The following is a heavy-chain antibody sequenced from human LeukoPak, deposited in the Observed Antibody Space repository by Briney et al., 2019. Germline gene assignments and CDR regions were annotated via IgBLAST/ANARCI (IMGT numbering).Heavy chain of an antibody. CDR1: GFTFSSYG. CDR2: ISYDESNK. CDR3: ARERAVAGMDV. D-gene: IGHD6-19*01. Sequence: GGSLRLSCAASGFTFSSYGMHWVRQAPGKGLEWVAIISYDESNKYYADSVKGRFTISRDNSKNTLYLQMNSLRAEDTAVYHCARERAVAGMDVWGKGTTVTVSS. V-gene: IGHV3-30*19. J-gene: IGHJ6*04.